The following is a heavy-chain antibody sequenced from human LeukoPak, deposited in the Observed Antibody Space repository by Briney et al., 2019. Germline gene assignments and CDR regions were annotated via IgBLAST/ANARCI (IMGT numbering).Heavy chain of an antibody. CDR2: ISYDGSNK. CDR1: GFTISGYA. CDR3: ARDRDYYGSGSYTPDY. D-gene: IGHD3-10*01. V-gene: IGHV3-30-3*01. J-gene: IGHJ4*02. Sequence: RTGGSLRLSCAASGFTISGYAMHWVRQAPGKGLERVAVISYDGSNKYYADSVKGRFTISRDNSKNTLYLQVNSLRAEDTALYYCARDRDYYGSGSYTPDYWGQGTLVTVSS.